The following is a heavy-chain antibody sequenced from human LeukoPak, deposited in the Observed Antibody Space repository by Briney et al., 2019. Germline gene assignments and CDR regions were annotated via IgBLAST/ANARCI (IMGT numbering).Heavy chain of an antibody. D-gene: IGHD2-15*01. Sequence: PSETLSLXCTVSGGSISSGSYYWSWNRQPAGKGPEWIGRIYTSGSTNYNPSLKSRVTISVDTSKNQFSLKLSSVTAADTAVYYCARDRPVGWFDPWGQGTLVTVSS. CDR1: GGSISSGSYY. J-gene: IGHJ5*02. CDR3: ARDRPVGWFDP. CDR2: IYTSGST. V-gene: IGHV4-61*02.